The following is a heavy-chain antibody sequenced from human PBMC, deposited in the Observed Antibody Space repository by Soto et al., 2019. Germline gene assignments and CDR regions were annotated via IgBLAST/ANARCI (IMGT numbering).Heavy chain of an antibody. CDR1: GGTFSSYA. Sequence: QVQLVQSGAEVKKPGSSVKVSCKASGGTFSSYAISWVRQAPGQGLEWMGGIIPIFGTANYAQKFQGRVTITADESTSTAYMDLSSLRSEDTAVYYCASEEDSGWYDGGDYWGQGTLVTVSS. V-gene: IGHV1-69*01. D-gene: IGHD6-19*01. J-gene: IGHJ4*02. CDR3: ASEEDSGWYDGGDY. CDR2: IIPIFGTA.